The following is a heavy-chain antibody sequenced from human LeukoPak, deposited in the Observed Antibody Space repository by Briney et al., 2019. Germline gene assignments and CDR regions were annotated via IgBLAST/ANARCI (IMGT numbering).Heavy chain of an antibody. Sequence: GGSLRLSCAASGFTFSSYNINWVRQAPGKGLEWVSSINSRSSYVYYADSVKGRFTISRDNAKNSLYLQMNSLRAEDTAVYYCARGPTMKMDVWGKGTTVTVSS. V-gene: IGHV3-21*01. CDR1: GFTFSSYN. J-gene: IGHJ6*04. CDR2: INSRSSYV. D-gene: IGHD3-22*01. CDR3: ARGPTMKMDV.